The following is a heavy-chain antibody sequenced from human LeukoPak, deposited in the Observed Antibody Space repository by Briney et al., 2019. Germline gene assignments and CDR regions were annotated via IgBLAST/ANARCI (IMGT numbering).Heavy chain of an antibody. Sequence: GGSLRLSCATSGFTFHNYDMHWVRQAPGKGLEWVAFIQFDGSNKYYADSVKGRFTISRDNSKNTLYLQMNSLRAEDTAVYYCAKPAYSSGWYFDYWGQGTLVTVSS. CDR1: GFTFHNYD. D-gene: IGHD6-19*01. V-gene: IGHV3-30*02. CDR2: IQFDGSNK. J-gene: IGHJ4*02. CDR3: AKPAYSSGWYFDY.